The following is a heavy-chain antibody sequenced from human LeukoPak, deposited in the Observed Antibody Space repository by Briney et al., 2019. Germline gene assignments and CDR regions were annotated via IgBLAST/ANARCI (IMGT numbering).Heavy chain of an antibody. D-gene: IGHD6-6*01. V-gene: IGHV3-74*01. CDR2: ISGDGSMT. CDR1: GFSHRSYW. Sequence: GGSLRLSCAVSGFSHRSYWMHWVRQAPGKGLVWVSRISGDGSMTNYADSVKGRSTISRDNAKNTVYLQMNSLRAEDTAVYYCARYSSSSGGASHYFDYWGQGTLVTVSS. CDR3: ARYSSSSGGASHYFDY. J-gene: IGHJ4*02.